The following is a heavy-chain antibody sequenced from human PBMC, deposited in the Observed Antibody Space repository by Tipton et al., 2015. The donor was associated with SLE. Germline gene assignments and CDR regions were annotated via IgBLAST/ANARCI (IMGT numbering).Heavy chain of an antibody. CDR2: IKQDGSET. Sequence: GSLRLSCATSGFTFSGYWMSWVRQAPGKGLEWVANIKQDGSETYYVDSVKGRFTISRDNTKNSLYLQMNSLGVEDTAVYYRARGPLDGDFWGQGTLVTVSS. V-gene: IGHV3-7*03. D-gene: IGHD2-2*03. CDR1: GFTFSGYW. J-gene: IGHJ4*02. CDR3: ARGPLDGDF.